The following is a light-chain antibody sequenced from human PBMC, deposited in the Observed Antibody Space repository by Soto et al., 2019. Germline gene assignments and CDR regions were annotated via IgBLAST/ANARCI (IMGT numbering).Light chain of an antibody. CDR3: QQYGISHPFFT. Sequence: EIVLTQSPGTLSLSPGERATLSCRASQSVSSSYLAWYQQKPGQAPRLLIYGASSRATGIPDRFSGSGSGTDFTLTISRLEPEDCAVYYCQQYGISHPFFTLGPGTKVDIK. CDR1: QSVSSSY. CDR2: GAS. V-gene: IGKV3-20*01. J-gene: IGKJ3*01.